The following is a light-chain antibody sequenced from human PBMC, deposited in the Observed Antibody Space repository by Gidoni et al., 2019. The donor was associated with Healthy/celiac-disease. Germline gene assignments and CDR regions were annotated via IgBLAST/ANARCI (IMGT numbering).Light chain of an antibody. CDR3: HKYYSTPPT. J-gene: IGKJ2*01. CDR1: QSVLYSANNKND. Sequence: DIVMTQSPDSLAVSLGERATINCKSSQSVLYSANNKNDLAWYQQKPGQPPKLLIYWTSTREPGVPDRFSGSGSETDFTLTSRSLQAEDVAVYYCHKYYSTPPTFGQGTKLEIK. CDR2: WTS. V-gene: IGKV4-1*01.